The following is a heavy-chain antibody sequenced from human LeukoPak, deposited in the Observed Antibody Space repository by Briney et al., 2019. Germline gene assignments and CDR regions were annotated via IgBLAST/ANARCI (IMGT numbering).Heavy chain of an antibody. CDR1: GFTFRSYW. CDR2: IKHDGSEK. CDR3: ARYSFLGANYYVYYFDY. J-gene: IGHJ4*02. Sequence: GGSLRLSCAASGFTFRSYWMSWLRQAPGKGLEWVANIKHDGSEKDYVDSVKGRFTISRDNAKNSLYLQMSSLRAEDTAVYYCARYSFLGANYYVYYFDYWGQGTLVTVSS. D-gene: IGHD4/OR15-4a*01. V-gene: IGHV3-7*01.